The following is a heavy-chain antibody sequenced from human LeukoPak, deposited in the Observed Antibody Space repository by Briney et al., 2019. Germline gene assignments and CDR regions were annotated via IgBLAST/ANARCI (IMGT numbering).Heavy chain of an antibody. D-gene: IGHD2-2*01. CDR2: INGDGSST. V-gene: IGHV3-74*01. Sequence: PGGSLRLSCAASGFTFSNYWMHWVRQVPGKGLVWVSRINGDGSSTHYADSVKGRFAISRDNAKNTLHLQMNSLRAEDTAVYYCARSFCSGNSCYSTDFWGQGTLVTVSS. CDR1: GFTFSNYW. J-gene: IGHJ4*02. CDR3: ARSFCSGNSCYSTDF.